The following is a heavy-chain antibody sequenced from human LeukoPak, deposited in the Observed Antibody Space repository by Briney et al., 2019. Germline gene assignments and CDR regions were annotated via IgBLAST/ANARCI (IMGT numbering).Heavy chain of an antibody. V-gene: IGHV3-9*01. CDR3: AREDDGSSSYSDSFLH. Sequence: GRSLRLSCAASGFSFDDFGMHWVRQAAGKGLEWVSGISWSSRNIGYADSVKGRFTISRDNTKNSLFLQMNSLRAEDTAIYYCAREDDGSSSYSDSFLHWGQGTLVTVSS. J-gene: IGHJ1*01. CDR2: ISWSSRNI. D-gene: IGHD6-13*01. CDR1: GFSFDDFG.